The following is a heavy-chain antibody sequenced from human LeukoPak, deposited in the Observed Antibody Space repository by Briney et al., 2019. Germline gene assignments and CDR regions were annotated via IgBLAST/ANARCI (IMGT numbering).Heavy chain of an antibody. CDR3: AREDDSWGPNNLDL. V-gene: IGHV3-48*02. CDR1: GFSFSTYS. Sequence: GGSLRLSCAASGFSFSTYSMNWVRQAPGKGLEWISYIDTSSSTMYYADSVMGRFTISRDNAKESLYLQMNSLRDEDTAVYYCAREDDSWGPNNLDLWGQGTMVTVSS. CDR2: IDTSSSTM. D-gene: IGHD7-27*01. J-gene: IGHJ3*01.